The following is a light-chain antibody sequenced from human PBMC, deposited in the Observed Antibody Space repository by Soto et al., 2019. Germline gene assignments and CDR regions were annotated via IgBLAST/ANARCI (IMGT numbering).Light chain of an antibody. Sequence: DIVITQSPYSLSVSLGERATMSCKFIRSVLYKSNNKNHLAWYQQKPGQPPQLIIYWASTRESGVPERFSGSGSGTDFTLTISSLEAEDVAFYWCQQYFDVPFTFGGGTKVDIK. CDR1: RSVLYKSNNKNH. J-gene: IGKJ4*01. CDR2: WAS. CDR3: QQYFDVPFT. V-gene: IGKV4-1*01.